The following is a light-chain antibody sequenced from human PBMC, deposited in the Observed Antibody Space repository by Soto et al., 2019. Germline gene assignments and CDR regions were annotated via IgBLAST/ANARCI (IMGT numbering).Light chain of an antibody. CDR2: EVS. V-gene: IGKV2-30*02. CDR3: RQSTHLPWT. J-gene: IGKJ1*01. CDR1: QSLIHSDGSTY. Sequence: DVVMTQSPLSLPVTLGQPASISCTSSQSLIHSDGSTYLSWFQQRPGKSPRRLIYEVSDRDSGVPDRYSGSGSGTDFTLKISREDAEYVGVYYCRQSTHLPWTFGQGTEVEIK.